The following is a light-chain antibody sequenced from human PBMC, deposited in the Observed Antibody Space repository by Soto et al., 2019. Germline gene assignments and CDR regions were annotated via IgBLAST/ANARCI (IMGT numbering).Light chain of an antibody. CDR3: QQRGNWPPP. Sequence: EIVLTQSPATLSLSPGERATLSCRASQSIGSFLAWYQQKPGQPPRLLIYDASNRATGIPGRFSGSGSGTDFTLTISSLEPEDFAFYYCQQRGNWPPPFGPGTKVNI. CDR2: DAS. J-gene: IGKJ3*01. V-gene: IGKV3-11*01. CDR1: QSIGSF.